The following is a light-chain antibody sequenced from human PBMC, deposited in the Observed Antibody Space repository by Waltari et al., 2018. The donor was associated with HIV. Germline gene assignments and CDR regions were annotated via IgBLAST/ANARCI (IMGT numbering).Light chain of an antibody. CDR3: QQYDTISIT. V-gene: IGKV3-20*01. CDR1: QSVRNRY. Sequence: EIVLTQSPGTLSLSPGERATLSCRAGQSVRNRYSAWYQQKPGQPPRLLIYGTSTRTTDSPDRFSGSGCGTEFTLTISRLEPEDFAMYYCQQYDTISITFGQGTRLEIK. CDR2: GTS. J-gene: IGKJ5*01.